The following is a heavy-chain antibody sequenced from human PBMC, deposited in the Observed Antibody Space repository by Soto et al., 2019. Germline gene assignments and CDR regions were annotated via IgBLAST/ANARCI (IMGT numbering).Heavy chain of an antibody. CDR3: ARHTLGSGWYPDAFDI. D-gene: IGHD6-19*01. Sequence: GGSLRLSCAASGFTFSSYAMHWVRQAPGKGLEWVAVISYDGSNKYYADSVKGRFTISRDNSKNTLYLQMNSLRAEDTAVYYCARHTLGSGWYPDAFDIWGQGTMVTVSS. CDR2: ISYDGSNK. V-gene: IGHV3-30-3*01. CDR1: GFTFSSYA. J-gene: IGHJ3*02.